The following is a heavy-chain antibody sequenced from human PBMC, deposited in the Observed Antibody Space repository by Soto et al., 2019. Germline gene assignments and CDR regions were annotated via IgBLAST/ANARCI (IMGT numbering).Heavy chain of an antibody. CDR2: INWNGGST. Sequence: EVQLVESGGGVVRPGGSRRLSCADSGFTFDDYGMSWVRQAPGKGLEWVSGINWNGGSTGYADSVKGRFTISRDNANNSLYLQMKSLRAEDTALYHCGRVGGGGYSAAVDYWGQGTLVTVSS. CDR3: GRVGGGGYSAAVDY. CDR1: GFTFDDYG. D-gene: IGHD3-16*01. V-gene: IGHV3-20*01. J-gene: IGHJ4*02.